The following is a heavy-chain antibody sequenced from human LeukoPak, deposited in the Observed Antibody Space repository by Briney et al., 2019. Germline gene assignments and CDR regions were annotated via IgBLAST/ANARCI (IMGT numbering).Heavy chain of an antibody. CDR1: GFTFSSYS. V-gene: IGHV3-21*01. Sequence: GGSLRLSCAASGFTFSSYSMNWVRLAPGKGLEWVSSISSSSSYIYYADSVKGRFTISRDNAKNSLYLQMNSLRAEDTTVYYCARSYCSSTSCFLHYWGQGTLVIVSS. CDR2: ISSSSSYI. D-gene: IGHD2-2*01. J-gene: IGHJ4*02. CDR3: ARSYCSSTSCFLHY.